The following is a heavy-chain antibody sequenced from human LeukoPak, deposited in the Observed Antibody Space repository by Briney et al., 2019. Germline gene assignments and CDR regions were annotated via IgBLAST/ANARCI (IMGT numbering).Heavy chain of an antibody. CDR3: ARHGVRGYTNGYFDY. CDR2: IYPGDSDT. Sequence: GESLKISCKGSGYSFTSYWIGWVRPMPGKGLEWMGIIYPGDSDTRYSPSFQGQVTISADKSISTAYLQWSSLKASDTAMYYCARHGVRGYTNGYFDYWGQGTLVTVSS. V-gene: IGHV5-51*01. D-gene: IGHD5-18*01. CDR1: GYSFTSYW. J-gene: IGHJ4*02.